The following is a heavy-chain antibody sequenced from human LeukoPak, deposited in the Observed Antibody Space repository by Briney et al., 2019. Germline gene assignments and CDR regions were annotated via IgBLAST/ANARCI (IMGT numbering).Heavy chain of an antibody. D-gene: IGHD3-16*01. J-gene: IGHJ4*02. CDR2: ISYDGSNK. Sequence: PGGSLRLSCAASGFTFSSYGMHWVRQAPGKGLEWVAVISYDGSNKYYADSVKGRFTTSRDNSKNTLYLQMNSLRAEDTAVYYCASGGQFNYWGQGTLVTVSS. V-gene: IGHV3-30*03. CDR1: GFTFSSYG. CDR3: ASGGQFNY.